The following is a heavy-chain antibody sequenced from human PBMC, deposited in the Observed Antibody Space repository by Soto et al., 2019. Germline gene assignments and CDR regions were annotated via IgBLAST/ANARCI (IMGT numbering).Heavy chain of an antibody. D-gene: IGHD2-2*01. CDR3: ARQAGYCSSTSCRT. Sequence: QVQLQESGPGLVKPSQTLSLTCTVSGGSISSGGYYWSWIRQHPGKGLEWIGYIYYSGSTYYNPSLNIRVSISVDTSKSQFSLKLSSVTAADTAVYYCARQAGYCSSTSCRTWGQGTMVTVSS. J-gene: IGHJ3*01. CDR1: GGSISSGGYY. CDR2: IYYSGST. V-gene: IGHV4-31*03.